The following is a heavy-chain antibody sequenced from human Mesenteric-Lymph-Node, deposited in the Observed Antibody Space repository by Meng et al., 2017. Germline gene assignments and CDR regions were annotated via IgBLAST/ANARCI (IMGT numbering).Heavy chain of an antibody. CDR3: ARATAMVPRYYFDY. CDR2: IYASVST. CDR1: GGSISNYY. V-gene: IGHV4-4*07. Sequence: VHLQESGPGLVEPSETLSLTCQVSGGSISNYYWSWIRQPAGNGLEWIGRIYASVSTNYNPSLRTRITMSVDTSKSQFSLKLTSITAADTAVYYCARATAMVPRYYFDYWGQGTLVTVSS. J-gene: IGHJ4*02. D-gene: IGHD5-18*01.